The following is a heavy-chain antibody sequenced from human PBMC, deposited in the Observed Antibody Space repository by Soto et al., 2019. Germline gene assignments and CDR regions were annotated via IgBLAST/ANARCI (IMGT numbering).Heavy chain of an antibody. CDR3: ARFGRVDSYGMDV. Sequence: ASVKVSCKASGYTFTSYGISWVRQAPGQGLEWMGWISAYNGNTNYAQKLQGRVTMTTDTSTSTAYMELSSLRSEDTAVYYCARFGRVDSYGMDVWGQGTTVTVSS. CDR1: GYTFTSYG. V-gene: IGHV1-18*01. CDR2: ISAYNGNT. D-gene: IGHD3-10*01. J-gene: IGHJ6*02.